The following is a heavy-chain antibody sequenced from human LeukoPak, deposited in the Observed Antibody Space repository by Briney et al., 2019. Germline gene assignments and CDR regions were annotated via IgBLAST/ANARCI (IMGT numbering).Heavy chain of an antibody. J-gene: IGHJ4*02. V-gene: IGHV4-59*01. CDR3: ASWHCSSTSCYSGY. CDR2: IYYSGST. D-gene: IGHD2-2*01. CDR1: GGSISSYY. Sequence: PSETLSLTCTVSGGSISSYYWSWIRQPPGKGLEWIGYIYYSGSTNYNPSLKSRVTISVDTSKNQFSLKLSSVTAADTAVYYCASWHCSSTSCYSGYWGQGTLVTVSS.